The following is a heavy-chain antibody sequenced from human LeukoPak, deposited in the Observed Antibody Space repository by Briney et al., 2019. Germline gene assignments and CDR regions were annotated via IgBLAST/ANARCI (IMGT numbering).Heavy chain of an antibody. Sequence: PSETLSLTCTVSGGSISSYYWSWIRQPAGKGLEWIGRIYTSGSTNYNPSLKSRVTMSVDTSKNQFSLKLKSVTAADTAVYYCARQRYYDSSDNWFDPWGLGTLVIVSS. V-gene: IGHV4-4*07. CDR2: IYTSGST. D-gene: IGHD3-22*01. CDR1: GGSISSYY. CDR3: ARQRYYDSSDNWFDP. J-gene: IGHJ5*02.